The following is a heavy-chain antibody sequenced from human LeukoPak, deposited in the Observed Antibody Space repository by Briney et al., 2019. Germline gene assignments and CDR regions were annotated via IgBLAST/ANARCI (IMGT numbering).Heavy chain of an antibody. CDR2: IYYSGST. CDR1: GGSISSYY. D-gene: IGHD2-2*01. V-gene: IGHV4-59*01. J-gene: IGHJ6*03. CDR3: ATSSRDYYYYYMDV. Sequence: ASETLSLTCTVSGGSISSYYWSWIRQPPGKGLEWIGYIYYSGSTNYNPSLKSRVTISVDTSKNQFSLKLSSVTAADTAVYYCATSSRDYYYYYMDVWGKGTTVTVSS.